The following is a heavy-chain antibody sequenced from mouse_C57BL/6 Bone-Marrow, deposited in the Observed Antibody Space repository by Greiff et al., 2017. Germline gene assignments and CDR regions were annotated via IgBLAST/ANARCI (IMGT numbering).Heavy chain of an antibody. V-gene: IGHV9-3*01. CDR3: AREYSNYRAWFAY. D-gene: IGHD2-5*01. CDR1: GYTFTTYG. Sequence: QIQLVQSGPELKKPGETVKISCKASGYTFTTYGMSWVKQAPGKGLKWMGWINTYSGVPTYADDFKGRFAFSLETSASTAYLQINNLKNEDTATYFCAREYSNYRAWFAYWGQGTLVTVSA. CDR2: INTYSGVP. J-gene: IGHJ3*01.